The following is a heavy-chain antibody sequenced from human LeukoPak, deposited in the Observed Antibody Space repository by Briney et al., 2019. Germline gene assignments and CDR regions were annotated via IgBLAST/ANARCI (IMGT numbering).Heavy chain of an antibody. D-gene: IGHD6-19*01. CDR2: IWYDGSKK. J-gene: IGHJ4*02. CDR1: GFTFSAFG. Sequence: GGSLRLSCAASGFTFSAFGMHWVRQAPGKGPEWVAVIWYDGSKKYYIDFAEGRFTISRDNSRNTLYLQMNSLRAEDTAVYYCARYYSHTSAWSEGGLDQWGQGTLVTVSS. V-gene: IGHV3-33*01. CDR3: ARYYSHTSAWSEGGLDQ.